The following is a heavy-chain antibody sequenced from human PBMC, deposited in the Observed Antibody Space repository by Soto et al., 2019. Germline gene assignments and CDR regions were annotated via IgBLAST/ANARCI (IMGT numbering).Heavy chain of an antibody. CDR2: IRSKGYNYAT. V-gene: IGHV3-73*01. CDR1: GFNFSGSV. Sequence: GGSLRLSCAAYGFNFSGSVIHWVRQASGKGLEWVGRIRSKGYNYATAYAASVEGRFTVSRDDSKNTAYLQMNSLKSEDTAVYYCSRLIVWGQGSLVTVSS. D-gene: IGHD3-22*01. CDR3: SRLIV. J-gene: IGHJ4*02.